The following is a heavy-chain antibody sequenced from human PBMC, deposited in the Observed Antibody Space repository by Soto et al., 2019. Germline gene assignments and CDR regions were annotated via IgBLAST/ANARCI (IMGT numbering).Heavy chain of an antibody. CDR2: IYYSGST. Sequence: SETLSLTCTVSGGSISSSSYYWGWIRQPPGKGLEWIGSIYYSGSTYYNPSLKSRVTTSVDTSKNQFSLKLSSVTAADTAVYYGIASRPETDYFDLWGKGTLDTVSS. CDR1: GGSISSSSYY. CDR3: IASRPETDYFDL. V-gene: IGHV4-39*01. J-gene: IGHJ4*02. D-gene: IGHD6-6*01.